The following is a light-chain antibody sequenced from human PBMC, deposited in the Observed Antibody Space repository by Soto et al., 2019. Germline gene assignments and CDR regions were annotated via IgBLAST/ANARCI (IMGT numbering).Light chain of an antibody. Sequence: EIVMTQSPGTLSVSPGERATLSCRASQSVSSNLAWYQQKPGQAPRLLIYDASTRATGIPARFSGSGSGTEFTLTISSLQSEDLAVYYCQQYNSWPPLTLGGGTKVEIK. CDR1: QSVSSN. V-gene: IGKV3-15*01. CDR3: QQYNSWPPLT. CDR2: DAS. J-gene: IGKJ4*01.